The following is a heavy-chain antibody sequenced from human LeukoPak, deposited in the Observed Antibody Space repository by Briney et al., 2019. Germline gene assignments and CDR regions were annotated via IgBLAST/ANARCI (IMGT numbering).Heavy chain of an antibody. Sequence: SETLSLTCTVSGYSISSGYYWGWIRQPLGKGLEWIGSIYHSGSTYYNPSLKSRVTISVDTSKNQFSLKLSSVTAADTAVYYCARGRRYCSSTSCYASGYYYYYMDVWGKGTTVTVSS. CDR3: ARGRRYCSSTSCYASGYYYYYMDV. D-gene: IGHD2-2*01. J-gene: IGHJ6*03. V-gene: IGHV4-38-2*02. CDR1: GYSISSGYY. CDR2: IYHSGST.